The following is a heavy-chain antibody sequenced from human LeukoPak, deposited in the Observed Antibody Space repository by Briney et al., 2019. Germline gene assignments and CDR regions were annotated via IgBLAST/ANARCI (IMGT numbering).Heavy chain of an antibody. CDR2: ISYDGSNK. J-gene: IGHJ4*02. V-gene: IGHV3-30*18. Sequence: GGSLRLSCAASGFTFSSYGMHWVRQAPGKGLEWVAVISYDGSNKYYADSVKGRFTISRDNSKNTLYLQMNSLRAKDTAVYYCAKDLVRTAIDYWGQGTLVTVSS. CDR1: GFTFSSYG. CDR3: AKDLVRTAIDY. D-gene: IGHD6-25*01.